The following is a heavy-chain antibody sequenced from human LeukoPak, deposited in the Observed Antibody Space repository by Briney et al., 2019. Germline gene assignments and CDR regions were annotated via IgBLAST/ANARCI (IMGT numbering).Heavy chain of an antibody. D-gene: IGHD1-1*01. J-gene: IGHJ4*02. CDR2: INHSGST. Sequence: PSGTLSLTCTVSGGSISSSSYYWGWIRQPPGKGLEWIGEINHSGSTNYNPSLKSRVTISVDTSKNQFSLKLSSVTAADTAVYYCARLPLGSTIGYYFDYWGQGTLVTVSS. CDR3: ARLPLGSTIGYYFDY. CDR1: GGSISSSSYY. V-gene: IGHV4-39*07.